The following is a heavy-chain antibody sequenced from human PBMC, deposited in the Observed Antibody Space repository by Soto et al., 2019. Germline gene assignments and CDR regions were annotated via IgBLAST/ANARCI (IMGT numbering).Heavy chain of an antibody. D-gene: IGHD1-26*01. CDR3: AKNQGVELVPLATVDWFDP. Sequence: PGGSLRLSCAASGFTFSNYAMSWVRQAPGKGLEWVSGISNTGGSTGYADSVKGRFTISRDNSKSTVYLELNNLSAEDTAVYHCAKNQGVELVPLATVDWFDPWGQGSVVTVSS. CDR1: GFTFSNYA. CDR2: ISNTGGST. V-gene: IGHV3-23*01. J-gene: IGHJ5*02.